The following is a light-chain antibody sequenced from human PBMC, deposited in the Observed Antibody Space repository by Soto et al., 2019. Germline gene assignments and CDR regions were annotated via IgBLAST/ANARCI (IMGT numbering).Light chain of an antibody. Sequence: EIVLTQSPGTLSLSPGERATLSCRASQSVSSSYLAWYQQKPGQAPRLLIYDASYRATGIPARFSGSGSGTEFTLTISSLQSEDFAVYYCQQYNNWPRTFGQGTKVDIK. CDR2: DAS. V-gene: IGKV3D-15*01. CDR3: QQYNNWPRT. J-gene: IGKJ1*01. CDR1: QSVSSSY.